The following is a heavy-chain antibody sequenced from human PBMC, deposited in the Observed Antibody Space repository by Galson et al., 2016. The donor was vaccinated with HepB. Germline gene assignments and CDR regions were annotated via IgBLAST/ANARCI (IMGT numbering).Heavy chain of an antibody. CDR1: GFTVSSNY. V-gene: IGHV3-53*01. CDR2: IYRGGST. J-gene: IGHJ6*02. CDR3: ARGWGSAVGGDYYYDGMDV. Sequence: SLRLSCAASGFTVSSNYMSWVRQAPGKGLEWVSVIYRGGSTYYEDSVKGRFTISRDNSKNTLFLQMNSLRAEDTAVYYCARGWGSAVGGDYYYDGMDVWGQGTSVTVS. D-gene: IGHD6-19*01.